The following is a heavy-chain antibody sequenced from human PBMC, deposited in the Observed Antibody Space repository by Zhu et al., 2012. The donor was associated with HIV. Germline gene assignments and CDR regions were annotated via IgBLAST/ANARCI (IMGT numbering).Heavy chain of an antibody. CDR1: RDTFKKFA. D-gene: IGHD6-13*01. CDR2: IIPIFSVT. Sequence: QVQLMQSGAEVKRPGSSVKVSCKAPRDTFKKFAITWVRQAPGQGLEWMGGIIPIFSVTNYARNFLDKILITADKYTNTAYLEVNSLRSEDTAVYFCARGVLTAASGTDYYYYMDVWGKEPRSPSPQ. CDR3: ARGVLTAASGTDYYYYMDV. J-gene: IGHJ6*01. V-gene: IGHV1-69*17.